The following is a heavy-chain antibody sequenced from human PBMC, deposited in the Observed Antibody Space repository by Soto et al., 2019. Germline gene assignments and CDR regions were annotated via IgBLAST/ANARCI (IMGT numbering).Heavy chain of an antibody. CDR1: GFTFSSYA. CDR3: AREGDLYYYYGMDV. Sequence: GGSLRLSCAASGFTFSSYAMHWVRQAPGKGLEWVAVISYDGSNKYYADSVKGRFTISRDNSKNTLYLQMNSLRAEDTAVYYCAREGDLYYYYGMDVWGQGTTVTVSS. D-gene: IGHD1-26*01. V-gene: IGHV3-30-3*01. CDR2: ISYDGSNK. J-gene: IGHJ6*02.